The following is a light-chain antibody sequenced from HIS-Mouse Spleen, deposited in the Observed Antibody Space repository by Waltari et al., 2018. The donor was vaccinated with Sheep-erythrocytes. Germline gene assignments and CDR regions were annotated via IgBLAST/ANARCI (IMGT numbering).Light chain of an antibody. CDR3: CSYAGSSTPWV. CDR2: EGS. V-gene: IGLV2-23*01. Sequence: QSALTQPASVSGSPGQSITISCTGTSSFVGSYNLVSWYQQHPGQAPKRMIHEGSKRPSGVSSRFSGCKSGNTASLTISVLQAEDEADYYCCSYAGSSTPWVFGGGTKLTVL. J-gene: IGLJ3*02. CDR1: SSFVGSYNL.